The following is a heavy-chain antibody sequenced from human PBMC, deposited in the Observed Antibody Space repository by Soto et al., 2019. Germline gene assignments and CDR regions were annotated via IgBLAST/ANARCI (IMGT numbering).Heavy chain of an antibody. CDR2: IFYAGST. CDR3: AREHMGLQRSGALDI. CDR1: GGSVSSVSSY. Sequence: QVQLQESGPGLVKPSETLSVTCTVSGGSVSSVSSYWSWIRQPPGKGLEWVGYIFYAGSTHYNPSLQSRLSRSVDASKNEFSMRLSYVSPADTAIYYCAREHMGLQRSGALDIWGRGTMVTVSS. J-gene: IGHJ3*02. D-gene: IGHD2-21*01. V-gene: IGHV4-61*01.